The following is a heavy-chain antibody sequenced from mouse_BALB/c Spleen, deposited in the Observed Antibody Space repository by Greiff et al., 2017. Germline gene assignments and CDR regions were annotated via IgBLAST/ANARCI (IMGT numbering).Heavy chain of an antibody. J-gene: IGHJ1*01. D-gene: IGHD2-4*01. CDR1: GYAFSSYW. CDR3: AKSTMITHWYFDV. V-gene: IGHV1-80*01. CDR2: IYPGDGDT. Sequence: VQLQQSGAELVRPGSSVKISCKASGYAFSSYWMNWVKQRPGQGLEWIGQIYPGDGDTNYNGKFKGKATLTADKSSSTAYMQLSSLTSEDSAVYFCAKSTMITHWYFDVWGAGTTVTVSS.